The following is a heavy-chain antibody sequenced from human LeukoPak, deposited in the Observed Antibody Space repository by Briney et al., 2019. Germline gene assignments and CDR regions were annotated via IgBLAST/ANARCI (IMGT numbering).Heavy chain of an antibody. CDR1: GYTFTSYG. CDR2: ISAYNGNT. Sequence: ASVKVSCKASGYTFTSYGISWARQAPGQGLEWMGWISAYNGNTNYAQKLQGRVTMTTDTSTSTAYMELRSLRSDDTAVYYCARGSGLAYYYYGMDVWGQGTTVTVSS. V-gene: IGHV1-18*01. D-gene: IGHD2-15*01. CDR3: ARGSGLAYYYYGMDV. J-gene: IGHJ6*02.